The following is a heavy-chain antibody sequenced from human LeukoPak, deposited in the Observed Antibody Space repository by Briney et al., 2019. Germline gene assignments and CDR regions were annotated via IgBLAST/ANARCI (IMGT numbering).Heavy chain of an antibody. D-gene: IGHD1-14*01. CDR2: SGSAGDI. CDR3: ARILGLTLDY. J-gene: IGHJ4*02. Sequence: GGSLRLSCAASGFTFSTYDMHWVRQATGKGLGWVSASGSAGDIYYADSVKGRFTISRDNAKNSLYLQMNSLRDEDTAVYYCARILGLTLDYWGQGALVTVSS. CDR1: GFTFSTYD. V-gene: IGHV3-13*04.